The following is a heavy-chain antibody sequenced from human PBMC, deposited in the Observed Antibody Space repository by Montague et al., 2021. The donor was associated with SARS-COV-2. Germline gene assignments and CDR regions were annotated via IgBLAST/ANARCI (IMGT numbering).Heavy chain of an antibody. V-gene: IGHV4-34*01. CDR3: ARLGDGVVPSPILGAGPYYSYYCMDV. CDR2: IHHGGST. D-gene: IGHD2-2*02. Sequence: SETLSLTCAVHGGSFSTYSWNWIRQPPGKGLEWIGEIHHGGSTNYNPSLKSRVTISADTSKNQFSLKLTSVAAADTAVYYCARLGDGVVPSPILGAGPYYSYYCMDVWGKGTTVTVSS. CDR1: GGSFSTYS. J-gene: IGHJ6*03.